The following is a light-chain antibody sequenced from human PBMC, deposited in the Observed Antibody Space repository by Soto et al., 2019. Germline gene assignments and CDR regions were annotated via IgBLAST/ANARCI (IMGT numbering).Light chain of an antibody. CDR2: DAS. Sequence: DIQMTQSPSSLSASVGDRLTITCRASQDIKTYLAWHQQKPGKVPKALIFDASTLQSGVPSRFSGSGSGTDFTLTISSLQPEDVATYHCQQYYIAPDTFGPGTKVAIK. CDR3: QQYYIAPDT. V-gene: IGKV1-27*01. J-gene: IGKJ3*01. CDR1: QDIKTY.